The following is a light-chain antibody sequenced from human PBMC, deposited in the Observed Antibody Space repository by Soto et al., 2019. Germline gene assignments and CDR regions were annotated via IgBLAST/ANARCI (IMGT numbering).Light chain of an antibody. J-gene: IGKJ2*01. CDR3: QQYGSSPFT. Sequence: EIVLTQSPGTLSLSPGERATLSCRASQSVSSSYLAWYQQKPGQAPRLLIYGASRVATGISDRFSGSGSGTDFTLIISRLEPEDFAVYYCQQYGSSPFTFGQGTKVDI. CDR1: QSVSSSY. CDR2: GAS. V-gene: IGKV3-20*01.